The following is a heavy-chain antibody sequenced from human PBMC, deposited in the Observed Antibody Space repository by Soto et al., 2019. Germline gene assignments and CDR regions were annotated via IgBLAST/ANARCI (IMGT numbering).Heavy chain of an antibody. CDR3: AKIGCSSTSCYAWAGPFYYYMDV. V-gene: IGHV3-23*01. J-gene: IGHJ6*03. Sequence: GGSLRLSCAASGFTFSSYAMSWVRQAPGKGLEWVSAISGSGGSTYYADSVKGRFTISRDNSKNTLYLQMNSLRAEDTAVYYCAKIGCSSTSCYAWAGPFYYYMDVWGKGTTVTVSS. CDR2: ISGSGGST. D-gene: IGHD2-2*01. CDR1: GFTFSSYA.